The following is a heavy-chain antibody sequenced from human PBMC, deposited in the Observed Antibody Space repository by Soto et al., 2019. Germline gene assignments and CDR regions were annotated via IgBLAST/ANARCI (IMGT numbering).Heavy chain of an antibody. Sequence: SETQSLTWTGSGGSFISHDWSWIRQPTGKGMEWIGYIYYSGSTTYNPPLKSRVTISVDTSKNQFSLKLSSVTAADTAVYYCARSDGRYWGQGTLVTVSS. CDR2: IYYSGST. CDR1: GGSFISHD. J-gene: IGHJ4*02. CDR3: ARSDGRY. V-gene: IGHV4-59*11.